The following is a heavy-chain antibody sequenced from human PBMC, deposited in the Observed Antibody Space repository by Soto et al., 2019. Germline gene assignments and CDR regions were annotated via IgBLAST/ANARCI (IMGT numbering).Heavy chain of an antibody. CDR1: GFTFSSYA. J-gene: IGHJ6*02. Sequence: EVQLLESGGGLVQPGGSLRLSCAASGFTFSSYAMSWVRQAPGKGLEWVSAISGSGGSTYYADSVKGRFTISRDNSKNTLYLQMNSLRAEDTAVYYCAKDSAAAGPIYYYYYYGMDVWGQGTTVTVSS. D-gene: IGHD6-13*01. CDR2: ISGSGGST. V-gene: IGHV3-23*01. CDR3: AKDSAAAGPIYYYYYYGMDV.